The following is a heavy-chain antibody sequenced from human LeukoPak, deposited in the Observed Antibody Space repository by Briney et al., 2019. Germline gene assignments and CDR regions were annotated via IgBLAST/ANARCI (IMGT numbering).Heavy chain of an antibody. CDR3: AIKYCSGGSCYNYYYYMDV. CDR2: IIPIFGTA. Sequence: TVRGSCRASGGTWSSYYISWVRQSLGQGLEWMGGIIPIFGTANYAQKFQGRVTITTDESTSTAYMELSSLRSEDTAVYYCAIKYCSGGSCYNYYYYMDVWGKGTTVTVSS. V-gene: IGHV1-69*05. J-gene: IGHJ6*03. CDR1: GGTWSSYY. D-gene: IGHD2-15*01.